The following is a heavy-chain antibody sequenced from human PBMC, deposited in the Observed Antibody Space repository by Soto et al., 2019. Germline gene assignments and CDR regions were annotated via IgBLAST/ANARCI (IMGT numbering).Heavy chain of an antibody. D-gene: IGHD3-3*02. CDR2: IKQDGSEK. CDR1: GFTFSSYW. Sequence: EVQLVESGGGLVQPGGSLRLSCAASGFTFSSYWMSWVRQAPGKGLEWVANIKQDGSEKYYMDSVKGRFTIYRDNAKNSLYLQMNSLSAEDTAVYYCARDIALEWPPYYFDYWGQGTLVTVSS. V-gene: IGHV3-7*01. CDR3: ARDIALEWPPYYFDY. J-gene: IGHJ4*02.